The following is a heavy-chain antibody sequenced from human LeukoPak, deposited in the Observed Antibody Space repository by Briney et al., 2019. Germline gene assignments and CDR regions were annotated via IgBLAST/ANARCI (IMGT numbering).Heavy chain of an antibody. D-gene: IGHD3-10*01. J-gene: IGHJ4*02. V-gene: IGHV4-39*02. CDR3: AREGSNSGSYYFDY. CDR1: GGSINGSNYY. CDR2: VYNIGST. Sequence: SETLSLTCTVSGGSINGSNYYWAWIRQPPGKGLEWIGNVYNIGSTYYSPSLKSRLTISVDMSKNQFSLKLSSVTAADTAVYYCAREGSNSGSYYFDYWGQGTLVTVSS.